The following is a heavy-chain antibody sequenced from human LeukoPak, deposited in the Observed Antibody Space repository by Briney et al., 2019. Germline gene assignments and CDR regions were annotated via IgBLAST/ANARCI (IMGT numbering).Heavy chain of an antibody. J-gene: IGHJ6*02. Sequence: SETLSLTCAVYGGSFSGYYWSWIRQPPGKGLEWIGEINHSGSTYYNPSLKSRVTISVDTSKNQFSLKLSSVTAADTAVYYCARLAHDFNYYYGMDVWGQGTTVTVSS. CDR1: GGSFSGYY. CDR3: ARLAHDFNYYYGMDV. D-gene: IGHD3-3*01. V-gene: IGHV4-34*01. CDR2: INHSGST.